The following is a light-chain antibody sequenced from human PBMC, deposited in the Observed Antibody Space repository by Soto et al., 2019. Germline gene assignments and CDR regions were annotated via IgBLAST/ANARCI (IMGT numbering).Light chain of an antibody. CDR3: QQYYSPLWT. V-gene: IGKV4-1*01. Sequence: DIVMTQSPDSLAVSLGERATINCKSSQSVAYTSNKKTYVAWYQQKAGQPPKLLLYWSSTRASGVPDRFSGSGSGTDFPLTICSLQAEDVAVYYCQQYYSPLWTFGQGTKVQIK. CDR1: QSVAYTSNKKTY. CDR2: WSS. J-gene: IGKJ1*01.